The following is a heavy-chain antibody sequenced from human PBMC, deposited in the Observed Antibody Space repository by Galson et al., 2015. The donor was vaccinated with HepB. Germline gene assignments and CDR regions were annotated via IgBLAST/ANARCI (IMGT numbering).Heavy chain of an antibody. D-gene: IGHD6-19*01. CDR1: GFTFSSYS. CDR3: ARDGIAVAYYYGMDV. CDR2: ISSSSSYI. Sequence: SLRLSCAASGFTFSSYSMNWVRQAPGKGLEWVSSISSSSSYIYYADSVKGRFTISRDNAKNSLYLQMNSLRDEDTAVYYCARDGIAVAYYYGMDVWGQGTTVTVSS. J-gene: IGHJ6*02. V-gene: IGHV3-21*01.